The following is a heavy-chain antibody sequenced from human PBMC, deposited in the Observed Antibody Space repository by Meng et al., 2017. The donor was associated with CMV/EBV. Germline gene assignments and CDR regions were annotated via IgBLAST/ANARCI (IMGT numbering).Heavy chain of an antibody. D-gene: IGHD3-10*01. CDR1: GFTFDDYT. CDR2: IRWDGGST. J-gene: IGHJ4*02. V-gene: IGHV3-43*01. CDR3: AKARPAYYLIGGFDY. Sequence: GESLKISCAASGFTFDDYTMHWVRQAPGKGLEWVSLIRWDGGSTYYADSVKGRFTISRDNSKNSLYLQMNSLRTEDTALYYCAKARPAYYLIGGFDYWGQGTPVTVSS.